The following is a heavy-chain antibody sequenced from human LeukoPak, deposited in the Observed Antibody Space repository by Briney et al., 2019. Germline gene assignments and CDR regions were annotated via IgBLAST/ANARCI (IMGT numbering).Heavy chain of an antibody. D-gene: IGHD6-19*01. V-gene: IGHV3-21*01. CDR1: GFTFSSYS. CDR2: ISSSSSYI. Sequence: GGSLRLSCAASGFTFSSYSMNWVRQAPGKGLEWVSSISSSSSYIYYADSVKGRFTISRDNAKNSLYLQMNSLRAEDTVVYYCARGTYTVAGPEEFDYWGQGTLVTASS. J-gene: IGHJ4*02. CDR3: ARGTYTVAGPEEFDY.